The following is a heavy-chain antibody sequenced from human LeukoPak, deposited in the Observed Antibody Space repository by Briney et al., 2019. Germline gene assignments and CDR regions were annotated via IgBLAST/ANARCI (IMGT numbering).Heavy chain of an antibody. CDR3: AKDFGSGSYYNDHNPHDY. J-gene: IGHJ4*02. Sequence: GGSLRLSCAASGFTFSSYAMSWVRQAPGKGLEWVSAISGSGGSTYYADSVKGRFTISRDNSKHTLYLQMNSLRAEDTSVYYCAKDFGSGSYYNDHNPHDYWGQGTLVTVSS. CDR2: ISGSGGST. V-gene: IGHV3-23*01. CDR1: GFTFSSYA. D-gene: IGHD3-10*01.